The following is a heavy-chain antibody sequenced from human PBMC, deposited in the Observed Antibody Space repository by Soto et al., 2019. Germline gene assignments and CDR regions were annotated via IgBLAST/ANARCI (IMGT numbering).Heavy chain of an antibody. J-gene: IGHJ4*02. CDR3: ARGQTDSYPGSRIFDF. CDR1: GITFGSRA. V-gene: IGHV3-23*01. Sequence: PXGFLRLSFVASGITFGSRARSWVRQAPGEGLEWVSTITDTGGDTKYADSVRGRFTMSRDNSKKTLYLQMNSLRVEDSALYYCARGQTDSYPGSRIFDFWGRGTLVTVSS. CDR2: ITDTGGDT. D-gene: IGHD3-10*01.